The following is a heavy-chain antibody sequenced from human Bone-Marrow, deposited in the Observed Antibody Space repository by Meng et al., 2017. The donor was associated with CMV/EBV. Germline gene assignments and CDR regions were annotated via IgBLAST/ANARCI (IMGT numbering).Heavy chain of an antibody. J-gene: IGHJ3*02. D-gene: IGHD6-13*01. V-gene: IGHV1-69*05. CDR3: ARSFPNCISAAGTLLYAFDI. Sequence: SVKVSCKASGGTFSSYAISWVRQAPGQGLEWMGGIIPIFGTANYAQKFQVRVTITTDESTSTAYMELSSLRSEDTAVYYCARSFPNCISAAGTLLYAFDIWGQGTMVTISS. CDR2: IIPIFGTA. CDR1: GGTFSSYA.